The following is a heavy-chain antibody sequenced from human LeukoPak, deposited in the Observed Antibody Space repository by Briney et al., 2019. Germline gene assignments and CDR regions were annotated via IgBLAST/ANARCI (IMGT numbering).Heavy chain of an antibody. CDR1: GYTFTGYY. CDR2: INPNSGGT. Sequence: ASVKVSCKASGYTFTGYYMHWVRQAPGQGLEWMGWINPNSGGTNYAQKFRGRVTMTRATSISTAYMELSRLRSDDTAVYYCARVLPAAQPFPRNYYYYYMDVWGKGTTVTVSS. V-gene: IGHV1-2*02. J-gene: IGHJ6*03. CDR3: ARVLPAAQPFPRNYYYYYMDV. D-gene: IGHD6-6*01.